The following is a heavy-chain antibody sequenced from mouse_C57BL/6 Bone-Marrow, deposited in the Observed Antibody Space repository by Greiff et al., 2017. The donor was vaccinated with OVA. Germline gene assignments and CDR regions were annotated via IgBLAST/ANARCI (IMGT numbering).Heavy chain of an antibody. CDR1: GYTFTAHT. Sequence: VQLQQSDAELVKPGASVKISCKVSGYTFTAHTIHWMKQRPEQGLEWIGYIYPRDGSTKYNEKFKGKATLTADKSSSTAYMQLNSLTSEDSAVYFCARWGYYYGSSYHPSWYFDVWGTGTTVTVSS. D-gene: IGHD1-1*01. V-gene: IGHV1-78*01. CDR3: ARWGYYYGSSYHPSWYFDV. CDR2: IYPRDGST. J-gene: IGHJ1*03.